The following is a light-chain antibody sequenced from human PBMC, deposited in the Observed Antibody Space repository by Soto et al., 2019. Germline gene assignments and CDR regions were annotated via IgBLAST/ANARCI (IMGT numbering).Light chain of an antibody. CDR2: GAS. CDR3: QKYGSSPLK. J-gene: IGKJ1*01. V-gene: IGKV3-20*01. CDR1: QSVSTN. Sequence: EIVMAQSPVSLSVSPGEIATLSCSASQSVSTNLAWYQQKPGQAPRLLIYGASSRATGILDRFSGSGSGTAFTLTISRLEPEDFAVYYCQKYGSSPLKFGQGTKVDIK.